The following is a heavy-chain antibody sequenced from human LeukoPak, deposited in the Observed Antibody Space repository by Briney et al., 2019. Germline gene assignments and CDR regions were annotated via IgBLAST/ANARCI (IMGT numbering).Heavy chain of an antibody. J-gene: IGHJ4*02. CDR1: GYPFTSNG. CDR2: IGADSANT. V-gene: IGHV1-18*01. CDR3: ARDVLGATCGFDF. D-gene: IGHD1-26*01. Sequence: GASVKVSCKASGYPFTSNGISWVRQAPGQGLEWMGWIGADSANTKYVQKLQGRVTMTADTSTTTVYMELRSLRSDDTALYYCARDVLGATCGFDFWGQGTLVTVSS.